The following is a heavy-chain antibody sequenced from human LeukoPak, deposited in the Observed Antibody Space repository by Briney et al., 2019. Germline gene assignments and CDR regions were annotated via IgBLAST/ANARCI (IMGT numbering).Heavy chain of an antibody. CDR3: ARDLATVTEGYYYYGMDV. CDR1: GFTFSSYG. J-gene: IGHJ6*02. D-gene: IGHD4-17*01. CDR2: IWYDGRNK. V-gene: IGHV3-33*01. Sequence: PGRSLRLSCAASGFTFSSYGMHWVRQAPGKGLEWVAVIWYDGRNKLYADSVKGRFTIYRDNSKNTLYLQMNSLRAEDTAVYYCARDLATVTEGYYYYGMDVWGQGTTVTVS.